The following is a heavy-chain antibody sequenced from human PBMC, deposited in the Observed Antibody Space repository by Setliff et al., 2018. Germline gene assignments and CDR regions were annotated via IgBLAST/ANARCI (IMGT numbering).Heavy chain of an antibody. Sequence: SETLSLTCAVSGGSISSGGYSWSWIRQPPGKGLEWIGYIYHSGSTYYNPSLKSRVTISVDRSKNQFSLKLSSVTAADTAVYYCARYCGCDCYSDVHYYYGMDVWGQGTTVTVSS. CDR3: ARYCGCDCYSDVHYYYGMDV. CDR1: GGSISSGGYS. CDR2: IYHSGST. V-gene: IGHV4-30-2*01. D-gene: IGHD2-21*02. J-gene: IGHJ6*02.